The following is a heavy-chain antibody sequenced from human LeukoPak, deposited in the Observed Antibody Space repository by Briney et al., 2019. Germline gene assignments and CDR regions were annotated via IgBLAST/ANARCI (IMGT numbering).Heavy chain of an antibody. CDR2: ISSSSSTI. Sequence: GGSLRLSCAASGFSFSRYSMNWVRQAPGKGLEWLSYISSSSSTIYYADSVKGRFTISRDNAKNSLYLQMNSLRAEDTAVYYCARISDTVTTPFDYWGQGTLVTVSP. J-gene: IGHJ4*02. V-gene: IGHV3-48*01. D-gene: IGHD4-17*01. CDR1: GFSFSRYS. CDR3: ARISDTVTTPFDY.